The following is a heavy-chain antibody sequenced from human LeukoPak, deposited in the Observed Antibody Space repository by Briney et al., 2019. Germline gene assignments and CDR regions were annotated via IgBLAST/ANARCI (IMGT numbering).Heavy chain of an antibody. CDR1: GFTFTSYC. J-gene: IGHJ6*02. CDR3: AKGYSYGYSYGMDV. V-gene: IGHV3-30*18. D-gene: IGHD5-18*01. Sequence: GRSLSPSCAASGFTFTSYCMHWVRQAPSKGLEWVAFISYDVSNKNYADSVKGRFTISRDNSKNTLYLQINSLRAEDTAVYYCAKGYSYGYSYGMDVWGQGTTVTVSS. CDR2: ISYDVSNK.